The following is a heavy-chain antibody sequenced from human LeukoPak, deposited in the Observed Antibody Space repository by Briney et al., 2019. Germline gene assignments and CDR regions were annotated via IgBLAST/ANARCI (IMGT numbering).Heavy chain of an antibody. CDR2: IYYSGST. V-gene: IGHV4-59*01. J-gene: IGHJ6*03. Sequence: SETLSLTCTVSGGSISSYYWSWIRQPPGEGLEWIGYIYYSGSTNYNPSLKSRVTISVDTSKNQFSLKLSSVTAADTAVYYCARYSSSSGRYYYYMDVWGKGTTVTVSS. D-gene: IGHD6-6*01. CDR1: GGSISSYY. CDR3: ARYSSSSGRYYYYMDV.